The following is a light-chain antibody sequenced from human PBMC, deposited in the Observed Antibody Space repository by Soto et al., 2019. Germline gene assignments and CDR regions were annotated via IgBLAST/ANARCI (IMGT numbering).Light chain of an antibody. V-gene: IGLV4-60*02. CDR2: VEGSGSY. CDR1: SGHSSYS. CDR3: DTWDRNTRF. Sequence: QSVLTQSSSASASLGSSVKLTCTLRSGHSSYSIAWHQQQAGKAPRYLMKVEGSGSYHKGSGVPDRFSGSSSGADRDLTISQLQFEDEADYYCDTWDRNTRFFGGGTKLTVL. J-gene: IGLJ2*01.